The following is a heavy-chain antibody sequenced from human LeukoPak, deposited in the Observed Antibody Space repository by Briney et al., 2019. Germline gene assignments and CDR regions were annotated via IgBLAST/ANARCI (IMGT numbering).Heavy chain of an antibody. Sequence: SETLSLTCAVSGESISSSNWWSWVRQPPGKGLEWIGEIYHSGSTNYNPSLKSRVTISVDKSKNQFSLKLSSLTAADTAVYYCASSKALRLDDIYYWGQGTLVTVSS. CDR1: GESISSSNW. CDR2: IYHSGST. CDR3: ASSKALRLDDIYY. D-gene: IGHD3-9*01. J-gene: IGHJ4*02. V-gene: IGHV4-4*02.